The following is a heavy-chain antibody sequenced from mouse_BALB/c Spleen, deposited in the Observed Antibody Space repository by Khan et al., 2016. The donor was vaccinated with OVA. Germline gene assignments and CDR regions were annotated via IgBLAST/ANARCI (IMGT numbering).Heavy chain of an antibody. CDR1: GYSFTGYF. CDR3: TRIDRSYFAY. CDR2: INPHIGET. D-gene: IGHD1-1*01. J-gene: IGHJ2*01. V-gene: IGHV1-20*02. Sequence: VQLQQSGPELVRPGASVKISCKASGYSFTGYFMNWVMQSHGKSLEWIGRINPHIGETFYNQRFKDKATLTVDESSNTAHMALRSLASEDSAGYYCTRIDRSYFAYWGQGTTLTVSS.